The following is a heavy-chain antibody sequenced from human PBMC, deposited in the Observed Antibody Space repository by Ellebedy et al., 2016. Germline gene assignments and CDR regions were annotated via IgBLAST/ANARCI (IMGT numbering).Heavy chain of an antibody. CDR1: GGSISSYY. D-gene: IGHD6-13*01. Sequence: SETLSLTCTVSGGSISSYYWSWIRQPPGKGLEWIGYIYYSGSTNYNPSLKSRVTISVDTSKNQFSLKLSSVTAADTAVYYCARGRSSSPRVGYYYYYGMDVWGQGTTVTVSS. CDR3: ARGRSSSPRVGYYYYYGMDV. CDR2: IYYSGST. J-gene: IGHJ6*02. V-gene: IGHV4-59*12.